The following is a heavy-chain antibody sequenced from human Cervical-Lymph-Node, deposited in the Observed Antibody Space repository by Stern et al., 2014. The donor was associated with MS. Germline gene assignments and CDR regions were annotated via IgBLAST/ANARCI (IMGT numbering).Heavy chain of an antibody. CDR3: ARDASRDAFDI. CDR1: GGSISSYY. J-gene: IGHJ3*02. CDR2: ISYSGST. Sequence: QVQLQESGPGLVKPSETLSLTCTVSGGSISSYYWSWIRQPPGKGLEWIGYISYSGSTNYNPSLKSRVTISVDTSKNQFSLKLSSVTAADTAVYYCARDASRDAFDIWGQGTMVTVSS. V-gene: IGHV4-59*01.